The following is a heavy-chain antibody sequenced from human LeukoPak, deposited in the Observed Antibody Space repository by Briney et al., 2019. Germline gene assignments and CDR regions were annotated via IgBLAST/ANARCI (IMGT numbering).Heavy chain of an antibody. J-gene: IGHJ4*02. CDR1: GYTFTNYG. V-gene: IGHV1-18*01. Sequence: EASVKVSCKASGYTFTNYGISWVRQAPGQGLEWMGWISGYNGKTNYAQKLQGRVTMTTGTSTSTADMELRILKVDDTAVYSWTRDTCIGVAGTGDLDYWCQGTLVTVSS. CDR3: TRDTCIGVAGTGDLDY. CDR2: ISGYNGKT. D-gene: IGHD6-13*01.